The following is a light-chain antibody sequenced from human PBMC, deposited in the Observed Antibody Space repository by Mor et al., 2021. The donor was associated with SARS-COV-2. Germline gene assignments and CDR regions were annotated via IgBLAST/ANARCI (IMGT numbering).Light chain of an antibody. CDR3: NSRDSSGDHYV. J-gene: IGLJ1*01. Sequence: RPSGIPYRFSGSSSGNTASLTITGAQAEDEADYYCNSRDSSGDHYVFGTGTVVNVL. V-gene: IGLV3-19*01.